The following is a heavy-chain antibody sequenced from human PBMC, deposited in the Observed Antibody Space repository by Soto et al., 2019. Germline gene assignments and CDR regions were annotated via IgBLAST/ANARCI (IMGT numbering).Heavy chain of an antibody. D-gene: IGHD2-15*01. CDR2: ISAYNGNT. J-gene: IGHJ4*02. Sequence: ASVKVSCKASGYTFTSYGISWVRQAPGQGLEWMGWISAYNGNTNYAQKLQGRVTMTTDTSTSTAYMELRSLRSDDTAVYYFARFTLDSYAGICIDYWGQGTPVTVP. V-gene: IGHV1-18*04. CDR3: ARFTLDSYAGICIDY. CDR1: GYTFTSYG.